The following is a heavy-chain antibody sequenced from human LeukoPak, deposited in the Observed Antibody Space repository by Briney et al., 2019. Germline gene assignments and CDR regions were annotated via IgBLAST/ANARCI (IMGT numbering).Heavy chain of an antibody. CDR1: GYTFTGYY. CDR2: IIPIFGTA. CDR3: ARVRNYYDSSGYVLDY. D-gene: IGHD3-22*01. V-gene: IGHV1-69*13. J-gene: IGHJ4*02. Sequence: GASVKVSCKASGYTFTGYYMHWVRQAPGQGLEWMGGIIPIFGTANYAQKFQGRVTITADESTSTAYMELSSLRSEDTAVYYCARVRNYYDSSGYVLDYWGQGTLVTVSS.